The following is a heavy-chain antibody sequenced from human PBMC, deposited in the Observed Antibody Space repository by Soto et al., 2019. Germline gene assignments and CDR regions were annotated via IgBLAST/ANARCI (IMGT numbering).Heavy chain of an antibody. CDR1: SGSISSSNW. V-gene: IGHV4-4*02. J-gene: IGHJ6*03. D-gene: IGHD3-9*01. CDR3: ARDAAYYDILTGYGQYYYYMDV. Sequence: SETLSLTCAVSSGSISSSNWWSWVRQPPGKGLEWIGEIYHSGSTNYNPSLKSRVTISVDKSKNQFSLKLSSVTAADTAVYYCARDAAYYDILTGYGQYYYYMDVWGKGTTVTVSS. CDR2: IYHSGST.